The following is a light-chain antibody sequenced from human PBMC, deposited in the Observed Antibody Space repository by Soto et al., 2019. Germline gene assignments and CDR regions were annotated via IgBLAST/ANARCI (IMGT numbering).Light chain of an antibody. J-gene: IGLJ2*01. CDR2: EVS. CDR3: SSYTSSSTLV. V-gene: IGLV2-14*01. Sequence: QSALTQPASVSGSPGQSITISCTGTSSDVGGYNYVSWYQQHPGKAPKLMISEVSNRPSRVSNRFSGSKSGNTASLTISGLQAEDEADYYCSSYTSSSTLVFGGGTKVTVL. CDR1: SSDVGGYNY.